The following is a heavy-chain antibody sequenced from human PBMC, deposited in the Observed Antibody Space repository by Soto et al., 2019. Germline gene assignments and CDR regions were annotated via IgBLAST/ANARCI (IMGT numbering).Heavy chain of an antibody. Sequence: GASVKVSCKASGFTFTSSAVQWVRQARGQRLEWIGWIVVGSGNTNYAQKFQERVTITRDMSTSTAYMELSSLRSEDTAVYYCAAALDGYDRTIFDYWGQGTLVTVSS. D-gene: IGHD5-12*01. V-gene: IGHV1-58*01. CDR3: AAALDGYDRTIFDY. J-gene: IGHJ4*02. CDR2: IVVGSGNT. CDR1: GFTFTSSA.